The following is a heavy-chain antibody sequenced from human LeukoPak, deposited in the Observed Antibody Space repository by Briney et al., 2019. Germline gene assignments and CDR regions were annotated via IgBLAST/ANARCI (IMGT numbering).Heavy chain of an antibody. V-gene: IGHV3-48*03. Sequence: SLRLSCVASGFTFSRFEMNWVRQAPGKGLEWISHISTGTYIAYTDSVKGRFTISRDNAKNSLFPQMNSLRAEDTAIYICAKLSDGSGLPYYFDSWGQGTLVTVS. J-gene: IGHJ4*02. CDR2: ISTGTYI. CDR3: AKLSDGSGLPYYFDS. D-gene: IGHD3-10*01. CDR1: GFTFSRFE.